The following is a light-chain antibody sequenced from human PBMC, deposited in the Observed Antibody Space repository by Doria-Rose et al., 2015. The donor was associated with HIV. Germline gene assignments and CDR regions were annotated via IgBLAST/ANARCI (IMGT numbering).Light chain of an antibody. Sequence: TQSPGTLSLSPGERATLSCRASQSFSSTYLAWYQQKPGQAPSPLIYDGSTRATGIPDRCSASGSGTDFTLTINRLEPEDFALYYCHQYGTSWTFGQGTKVEI. CDR3: HQYGTSWT. V-gene: IGKV3-20*01. CDR2: DGS. CDR1: QSFSSTY. J-gene: IGKJ1*01.